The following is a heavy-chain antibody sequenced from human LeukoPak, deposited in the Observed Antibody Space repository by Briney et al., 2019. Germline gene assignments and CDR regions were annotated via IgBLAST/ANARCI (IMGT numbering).Heavy chain of an antibody. Sequence: GGSLRLSCAASGFTVITNDMTWVRQAPGRGLEWASVLYSDGNTKYADSVQGRFTISRDNSKNTLYLEMNSLSPDDTAVYYCARGVEPLAANTLAYWGQGTLVTVSS. CDR3: ARGVEPLAANTLAY. CDR1: GFTVITND. J-gene: IGHJ4*02. CDR2: LYSDGNT. V-gene: IGHV3-53*01. D-gene: IGHD1-14*01.